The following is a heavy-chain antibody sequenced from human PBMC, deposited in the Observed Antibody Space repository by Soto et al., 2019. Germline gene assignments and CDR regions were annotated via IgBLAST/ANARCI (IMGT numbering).Heavy chain of an antibody. CDR2: FSGGGDTT. Sequence: PGGSLRLSCAASGFTFSNYALSWVRQTPGKGLEWVSTFSGGGDTTFYADSVKGRFTISRDNSKNTLYLQLNSLRAEDTAVYYCAKRMAYYFEYWGQGTLVTVSS. D-gene: IGHD2-8*01. CDR3: AKRMAYYFEY. J-gene: IGHJ4*02. CDR1: GFTFSNYA. V-gene: IGHV3-23*01.